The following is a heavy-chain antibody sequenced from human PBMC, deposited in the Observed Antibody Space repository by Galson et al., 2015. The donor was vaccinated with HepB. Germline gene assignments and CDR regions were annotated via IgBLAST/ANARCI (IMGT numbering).Heavy chain of an antibody. V-gene: IGHV3-23*01. D-gene: IGHD6-19*01. CDR1: GFTFSSYA. CDR2: ISGSGGST. CDR3: AKDPSGGRAVAAGGY. J-gene: IGHJ4*02. Sequence: SLRLSCAASGFTFSSYAMSWVRQAPGKGLEWVSAISGSGGSTYYADSVKGRFTISRDNSKNTLYLQMNSLRAEDTAVYYCAKDPSGGRAVAAGGYWGQGTLVTVSS.